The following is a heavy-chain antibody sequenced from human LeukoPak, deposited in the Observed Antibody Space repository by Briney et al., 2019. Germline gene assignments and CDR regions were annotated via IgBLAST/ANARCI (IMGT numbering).Heavy chain of an antibody. Sequence: GGSLRLSCAASGLTFSDYSMSWVRQAPGKGLEWVAAVGHNAAGTYYADSVKGRFTISRDNSRNTMYLQMNSLTAEDTAVYYCAKACLAGTTPGRGMDVWGQGTTVAVSS. D-gene: IGHD1-1*01. CDR1: GLTFSDYS. V-gene: IGHV3-23*01. CDR3: AKACLAGTTPGRGMDV. CDR2: VGHNAAGT. J-gene: IGHJ6*02.